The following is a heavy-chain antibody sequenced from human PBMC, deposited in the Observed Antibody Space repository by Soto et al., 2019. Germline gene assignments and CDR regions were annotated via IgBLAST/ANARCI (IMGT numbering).Heavy chain of an antibody. Sequence: VSGPTLVNPTQTLTLTCTFSGFSLSTSGVGVGWIRQPPGKALEWLGIIFWDDDKRYRPSLKRRVSITKDTSKNQLVLTMTNMEPVDTATYYCAPLPWKEMWPRAPVVNWGQGTPVTVSS. V-gene: IGHV2-5*02. CDR2: IFWDDDK. CDR1: GFSLSTSGVG. D-gene: IGHD1-1*01. J-gene: IGHJ4*02. CDR3: APLPWKEMWPRAPVVN.